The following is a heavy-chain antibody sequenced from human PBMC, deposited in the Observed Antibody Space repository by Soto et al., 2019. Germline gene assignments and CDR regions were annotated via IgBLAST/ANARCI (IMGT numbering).Heavy chain of an antibody. J-gene: IGHJ4*02. V-gene: IGHV5-51*01. Sequence: GESLKISCRGSGYSFTTYWIGWVRQMPGKGLEWMGIIYPGDSETRYNSSFQGQVTISADKSISTAYLQWSSLKASDTAMYYCARPPFTPSGWPTYFDYWGQGTLVTVSS. CDR2: IYPGDSET. CDR3: ARPPFTPSGWPTYFDY. D-gene: IGHD6-19*01. CDR1: GYSFTTYW.